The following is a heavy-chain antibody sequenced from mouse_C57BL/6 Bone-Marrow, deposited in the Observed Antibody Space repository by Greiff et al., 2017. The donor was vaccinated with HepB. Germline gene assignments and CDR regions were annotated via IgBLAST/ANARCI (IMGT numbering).Heavy chain of an antibody. Sequence: EVQRVESEGGLVQPGSSMKLSCTASGFTFSDYYMAWVRQVPEKGLEWVANINYDGSSTYYLDSLKSRFIISRDNAKNILYLQMSSLKSEDTATYYCARGYAMDYWGQGTSVTVSS. CDR2: INYDGSST. J-gene: IGHJ4*01. V-gene: IGHV5-16*01. CDR3: ARGYAMDY. CDR1: GFTFSDYY.